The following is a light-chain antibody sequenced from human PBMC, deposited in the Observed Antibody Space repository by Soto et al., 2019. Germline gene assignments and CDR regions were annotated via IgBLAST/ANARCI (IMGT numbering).Light chain of an antibody. CDR1: QGISNY. CDR2: TTS. Sequence: DVQMTQSPSAVSASVGDRVNITCRASQGISNYLAWFQQKPGKVPKRLIYTTSTLQSGVPSRFSGSRSGTEFTLTISSLQPEDIATYYCLQHNSYPLTFGGGTKVEIK. V-gene: IGKV1-17*03. J-gene: IGKJ4*01. CDR3: LQHNSYPLT.